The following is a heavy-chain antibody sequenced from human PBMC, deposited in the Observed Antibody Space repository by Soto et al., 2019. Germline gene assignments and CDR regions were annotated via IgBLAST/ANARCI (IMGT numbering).Heavy chain of an antibody. Sequence: QVQLQESGPGLVKPSGTLSLTCAVSGGSISSSNWWSWVRQPPGKGLEWIGEIYHSGSTNYNPSLXXRXXLSVDKSKNQFSLKRSSVTAADTAVYYCARVVGGYSYGMDVWGQGTTVTVSS. CDR3: ARVVGGYSYGMDV. CDR2: IYHSGST. D-gene: IGHD2-2*01. CDR1: GGSISSSNW. V-gene: IGHV4-4*02. J-gene: IGHJ6*02.